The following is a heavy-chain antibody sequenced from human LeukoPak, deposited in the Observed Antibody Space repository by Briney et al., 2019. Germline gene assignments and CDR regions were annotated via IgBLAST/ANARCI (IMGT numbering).Heavy chain of an antibody. Sequence: PGGSLRLSCAASGFTFNTYWMHWVRQGPGKGLVWVSRITSDGSSANYADSVKGRFTISRDNAKNTLYLQMNSLRAEDTAVYYSAREKQEPYWYFDLWGRGTLVTVSS. CDR2: ITSDGSSA. V-gene: IGHV3-74*01. CDR1: GFTFNTYW. J-gene: IGHJ2*01. D-gene: IGHD6-13*01. CDR3: AREKQEPYWYFDL.